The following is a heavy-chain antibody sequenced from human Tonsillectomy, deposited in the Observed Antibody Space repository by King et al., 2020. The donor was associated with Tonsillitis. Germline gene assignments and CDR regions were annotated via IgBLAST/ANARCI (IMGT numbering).Heavy chain of an antibody. CDR2: ITSSSNYI. V-gene: IGHV3-21*01. Sequence: VQLVESGGGLVKPGGSLRLSCAASGFTFSSYSMNWVRQAPGKGLEWVSFITSSSNYIYYADSVKGRFTISRDNAKNSLYLQMNSLRAEDTAVYYCARGSGVQRTIDYWGQGTLVTVSS. J-gene: IGHJ4*02. CDR3: ARGSGVQRTIDY. CDR1: GFTFSSYS. D-gene: IGHD1-1*01.